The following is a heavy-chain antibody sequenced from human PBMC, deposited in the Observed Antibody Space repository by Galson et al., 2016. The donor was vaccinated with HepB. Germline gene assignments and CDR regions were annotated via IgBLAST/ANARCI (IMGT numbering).Heavy chain of an antibody. V-gene: IGHV3-30*18. J-gene: IGHJ4*02. CDR2: ISYAGTNT. CDR1: GFGFRSYG. CDR3: AKDASLGCGRDCDVDY. D-gene: IGHD2-21*02. Sequence: SLRLSCAASGFGFRSYGMHWVRQVPGKGLEWVAGISYAGTNTYYADSVKGRFTISRDNSKNTLYLQMNSLRAEDTAVYFCAKDASLGCGRDCDVDYWGQGTLVTVSS.